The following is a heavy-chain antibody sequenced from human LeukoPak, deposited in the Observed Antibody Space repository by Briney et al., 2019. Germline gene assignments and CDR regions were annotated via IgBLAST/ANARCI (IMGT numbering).Heavy chain of an antibody. CDR3: ARDSFDFWSGFSLYYMDV. CDR1: GGSLSSGNYY. CDR2: LYTSGNT. D-gene: IGHD3-3*01. J-gene: IGHJ6*03. V-gene: IGHV4-61*02. Sequence: SETLSLTCTVSGGSLSSGNYYWSWIRQPAGKGLEWIGRLYTSGNTNYNPSLKSRVTLSIDTSKNQISLRLSSVTAADPAVYYCARDSFDFWSGFSLYYMDVWGKGTTVTVSS.